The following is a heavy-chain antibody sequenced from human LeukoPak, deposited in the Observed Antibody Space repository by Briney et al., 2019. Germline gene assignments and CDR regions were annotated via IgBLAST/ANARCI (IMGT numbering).Heavy chain of an antibody. Sequence: GGSLRLSCAASGFTFSSYAMHWVRQAPGKGLEYVSAISSNGGSTYYANSVKGRFTISRDNSKNTLYLQMGSLRAEDMAVYYCARGRGGSYWGVFDYWGQGTLVTVSS. CDR1: GFTFSSYA. D-gene: IGHD1-26*01. CDR2: ISSNGGST. CDR3: ARGRGGSYWGVFDY. J-gene: IGHJ4*02. V-gene: IGHV3-64*01.